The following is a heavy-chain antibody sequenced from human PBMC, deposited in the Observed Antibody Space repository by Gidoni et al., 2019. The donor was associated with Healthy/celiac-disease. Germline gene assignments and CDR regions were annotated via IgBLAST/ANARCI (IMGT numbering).Heavy chain of an antibody. Sequence: QVQLQQCGAGLLKPSETLSPTCAVYGGSFSGYYWSGIRQPPGKGLEWIGEINHSGSTNYRPSLKSRVTISVDTSKNQFSLKLSSVTAADTAVYYCARGRRRITIFGVVDNWFDPWGQGTLVTVSS. V-gene: IGHV4-34*01. CDR2: INHSGST. J-gene: IGHJ5*02. D-gene: IGHD3-3*01. CDR3: ARGRRRITIFGVVDNWFDP. CDR1: GGSFSGYY.